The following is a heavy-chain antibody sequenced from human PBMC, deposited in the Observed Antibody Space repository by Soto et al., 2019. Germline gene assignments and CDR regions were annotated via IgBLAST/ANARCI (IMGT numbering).Heavy chain of an antibody. J-gene: IGHJ4*02. D-gene: IGHD3-3*01. CDR3: ARDYDFWSGSFDY. CDR1: GFTFSSYS. V-gene: IGHV3-21*01. CDR2: ISSSSSYI. Sequence: GGSLRLSCAASGFTFSSYSMNWVRQAPGKGLEWVSSISSSSSYIYYADSVKGRFTISRDNAKNSLYLQMNSLRAEDTAVYYCARDYDFWSGSFDYWGQGTLVTVSS.